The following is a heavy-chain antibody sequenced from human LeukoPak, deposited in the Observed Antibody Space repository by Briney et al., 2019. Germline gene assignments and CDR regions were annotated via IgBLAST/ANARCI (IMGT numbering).Heavy chain of an antibody. CDR2: IIPLFGSP. V-gene: IGHV1-69*13. D-gene: IGHD3-10*01. CDR3: ALPRTSGTYYTSSCDY. Sequence: GASVKVSCKASGGTFRSYSISWVRQAPGQGLEWLGGIIPLFGSPNYAQSVQGRVTITADESSTTAYMELSSLRSEDTAVYYCALPRTSGTYYTSSCDYWGQGTLVTVSS. J-gene: IGHJ4*02. CDR1: GGTFRSYS.